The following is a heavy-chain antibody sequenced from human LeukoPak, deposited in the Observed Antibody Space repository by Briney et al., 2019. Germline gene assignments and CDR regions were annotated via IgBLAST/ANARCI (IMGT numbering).Heavy chain of an antibody. CDR3: AREKQSGGTPFDY. D-gene: IGHD1-26*01. CDR1: GFTFTGHS. Sequence: GGSLRLSCVASGFTFTGHSMHWVRQAPGKGLEWVAVVADDEKTIFYADSLKGRFTVSRDNSKNTVYLQMNSLRDEDTAVYYCAREKQSGGTPFDYWGQGPLVTVSS. CDR2: VADDEKTI. V-gene: IGHV3-30*04. J-gene: IGHJ4*02.